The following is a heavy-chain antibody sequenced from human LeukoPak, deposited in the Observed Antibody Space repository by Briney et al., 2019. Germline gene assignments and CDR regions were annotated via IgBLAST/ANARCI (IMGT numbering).Heavy chain of an antibody. V-gene: IGHV3-48*03. J-gene: IGHJ4*02. D-gene: IGHD6-13*01. CDR3: ARDIAAAAPTAGG. Sequence: PGGSLRLSCAASGFTFSSYEMNWVRQAPGKGLEWGSYISSSGSTIYYADSVKGRFTISRDNAKNSLYLQMNSLRAEDTAVYYCARDIAAAAPTAGGWGQGTLVTVSS. CDR1: GFTFSSYE. CDR2: ISSSGSTI.